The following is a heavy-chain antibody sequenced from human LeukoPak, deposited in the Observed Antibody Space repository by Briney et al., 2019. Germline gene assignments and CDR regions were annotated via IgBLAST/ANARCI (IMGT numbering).Heavy chain of an antibody. V-gene: IGHV3-53*01. CDR3: ARHFYDNTFDI. Sequence: QPGGSLRLSCAASGFTVSNNYTSWVRQAPEKGLEWVSVLFTGDSAYYADSVKGRFTISRDNSKNTLYLQMSSLRAEDTAVYYCARHFYDNTFDIWGQGTMVTVSS. D-gene: IGHD3-22*01. J-gene: IGHJ3*02. CDR2: LFTGDSA. CDR1: GFTVSNNY.